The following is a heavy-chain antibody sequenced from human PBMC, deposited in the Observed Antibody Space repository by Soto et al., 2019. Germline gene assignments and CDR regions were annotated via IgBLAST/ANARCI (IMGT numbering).Heavy chain of an antibody. Sequence: GGSLRLSCAASGFTFSTYWMTWVRQAPGKGLEWVANIQQDGSEKYYVDSVKGRFTISRDNAKNSLYLQMNSLRAEDTAVYYCARDLFRYCSRTSCFHFDYWGQGTLVTVSS. V-gene: IGHV3-7*04. CDR1: GFTFSTYW. CDR2: IQQDGSEK. CDR3: ARDLFRYCSRTSCFHFDY. J-gene: IGHJ4*02. D-gene: IGHD2-2*01.